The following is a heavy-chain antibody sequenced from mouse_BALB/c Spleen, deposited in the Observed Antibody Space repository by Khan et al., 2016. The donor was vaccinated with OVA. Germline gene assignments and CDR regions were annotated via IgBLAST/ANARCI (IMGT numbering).Heavy chain of an antibody. Sequence: EVQLQESGPILVKPSQTLSLTCSVTGDSITSGYWNWIRKFPGNKLEYMGYISYSGSTYYNPSLKSRISITRDTSKNQYYLQLNSVTTEDTATYYCARYDYDYDGAFAYWGQGTLVTVSA. CDR1: GDSITSGY. D-gene: IGHD2-4*01. CDR3: ARYDYDYDGAFAY. V-gene: IGHV3-8*02. CDR2: ISYSGST. J-gene: IGHJ3*01.